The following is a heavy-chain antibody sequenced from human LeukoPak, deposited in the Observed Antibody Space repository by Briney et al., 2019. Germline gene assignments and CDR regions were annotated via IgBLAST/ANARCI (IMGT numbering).Heavy chain of an antibody. V-gene: IGHV3-74*01. D-gene: IGHD2-2*01. J-gene: IGHJ4*02. Sequence: GGSLRLSCAASGFTFSSYWMHWVRHAPGKGLVWVSRINSDGSSTTYADSVKGRLTISRDNAKNTLYLQMNSLRAEDTAVYCCARDHCSSTSCYLSAYYFDYWGQGTLVTVSS. CDR1: GFTFSSYW. CDR3: ARDHCSSTSCYLSAYYFDY. CDR2: INSDGSST.